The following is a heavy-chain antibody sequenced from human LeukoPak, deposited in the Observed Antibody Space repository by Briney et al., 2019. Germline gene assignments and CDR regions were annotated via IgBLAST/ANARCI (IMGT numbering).Heavy chain of an antibody. Sequence: SETLSLTCTVSGGSISSLYWSWIRQPPGKGLEWIGSVYYSGSTSYNPSLKSPVAISLDTSNNQFSLRLSSVTAADTAVYYCAWWRYSSSSGWFDTRGQGTLVTVSS. CDR2: VYYSGST. V-gene: IGHV4-59*08. J-gene: IGHJ5*02. D-gene: IGHD6-6*01. CDR1: GGSISSLY. CDR3: AWWRYSSSSGWFDT.